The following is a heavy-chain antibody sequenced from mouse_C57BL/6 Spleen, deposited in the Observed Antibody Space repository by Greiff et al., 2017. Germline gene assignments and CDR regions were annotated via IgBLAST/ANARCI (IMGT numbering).Heavy chain of an antibody. D-gene: IGHD2-14*01. Sequence: VQLQQSGAELVRPGASVKLSCTASGFNIKDDYMHWVKQRPEQGLEWIGWIDPENGDTEYASKFQGKATITADTSSNTAYLQLSSLTSEDTAVYYCTTDYRKASDYWGQGTTLTVSS. J-gene: IGHJ2*01. CDR3: TTDYRKASDY. CDR1: GFNIKDDY. V-gene: IGHV14-4*01. CDR2: IDPENGDT.